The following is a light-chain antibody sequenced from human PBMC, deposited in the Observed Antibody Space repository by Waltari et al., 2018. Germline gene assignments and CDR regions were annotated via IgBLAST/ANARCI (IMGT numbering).Light chain of an antibody. CDR3: QSYDSSNHVV. CDR2: EDN. V-gene: IGLV6-57*01. J-gene: IGLJ2*01. Sequence: NLMLTQPHSVSESPGETVTISCTRSSGSIASNYVQWYQQRPGSSPTTVIYEDNQRPSGVPDRVSGSIDSSSNSASLTISGLKTEDEADYYCQSYDSSNHVVFGGGTKLTVL. CDR1: SGSIASNY.